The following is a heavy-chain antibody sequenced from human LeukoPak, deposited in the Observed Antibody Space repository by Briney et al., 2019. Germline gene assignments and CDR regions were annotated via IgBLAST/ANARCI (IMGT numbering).Heavy chain of an antibody. CDR1: GGTFSSYA. CDR3: ARGNYYDSSGYYPGLDY. CDR2: IIPIFGTA. V-gene: IGHV1-69*13. J-gene: IGHJ4*02. Sequence: ASVKVSCKASGGTFSSYAISWVRQAPGQGLEWMGGIIPIFGTANYAQKFQGRVTITADESTGTAYMELSSLRSEDTAVYYCARGNYYDSSGYYPGLDYWGQGTLVTVSS. D-gene: IGHD3-22*01.